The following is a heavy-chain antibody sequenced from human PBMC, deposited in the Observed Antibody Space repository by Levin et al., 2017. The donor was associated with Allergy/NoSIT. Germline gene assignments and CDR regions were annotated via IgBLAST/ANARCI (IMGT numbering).Heavy chain of an antibody. Sequence: GGSLRLSCAASGFTFDDYAMHWVRQAPGKGLECVSGINWNSGSIGYADSVKGRFTISRDNAKNSLYLQMNSLRAEDTALYYCAKDRYTNPSPDIDVWGQGTTVTVSS. CDR2: INWNSGSI. V-gene: IGHV3-9*01. CDR1: GFTFDDYA. J-gene: IGHJ6*02. CDR3: AKDRYTNPSPDIDV. D-gene: IGHD4-11*01.